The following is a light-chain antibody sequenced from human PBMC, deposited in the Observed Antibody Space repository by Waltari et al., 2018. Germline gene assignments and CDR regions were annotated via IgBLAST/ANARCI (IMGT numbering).Light chain of an antibody. CDR2: EGS. CDR1: SSDVGNYNF. CDR3: CSYAGSRTPWV. Sequence: QSALTQPASVSGSPGQSITIPCTGSSSDVGNYNFVSWYQQHPDEAPKLVIYEGSKRPSGISIRFSGSESGNTASLTISRLQAEDEADYYCCSYAGSRTPWVFGGGTRVTVL. J-gene: IGLJ3*02. V-gene: IGLV2-23*01.